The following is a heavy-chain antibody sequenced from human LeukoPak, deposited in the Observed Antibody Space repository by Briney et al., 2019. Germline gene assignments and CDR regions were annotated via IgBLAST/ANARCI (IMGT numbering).Heavy chain of an antibody. J-gene: IGHJ6*02. V-gene: IGHV1-8*01. CDR2: MNPNSGNT. CDR1: GYTFTSYD. CDR3: ARGRRDYYGMDV. Sequence: ASVKVSCKASGYTFTSYDINWVRQATGQGLEWMGWMNPNSGNTGYAQKFQGRVTMTRNTSISTAYMELSSLRSEDTAVYYCARGRRDYYGMDVWGQGTTVTVSS.